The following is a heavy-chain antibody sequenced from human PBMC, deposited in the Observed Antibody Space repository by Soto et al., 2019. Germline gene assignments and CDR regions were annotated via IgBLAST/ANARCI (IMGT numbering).Heavy chain of an antibody. CDR1: GGSISSGGYY. Sequence: QVQLQESGPGLVKPSQTLSLTCTVSGGSISSGGYYWSWIRQHPGKGLEWIGYIYYSGSTYYNPSLKSRVTISVDTSKNQFSLKLSSVTAADTAVYYCARVWRVVVPAAAYNYFDYWGQGTLVTVSS. J-gene: IGHJ4*02. D-gene: IGHD2-2*01. CDR3: ARVWRVVVPAAAYNYFDY. V-gene: IGHV4-31*03. CDR2: IYYSGST.